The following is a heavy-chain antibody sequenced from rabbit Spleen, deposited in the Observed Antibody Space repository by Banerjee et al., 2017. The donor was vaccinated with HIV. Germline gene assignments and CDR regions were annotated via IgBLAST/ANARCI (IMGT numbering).Heavy chain of an antibody. D-gene: IGHD4-1*01. CDR3: VREVAAKFNL. Sequence: QLKESGGGLVTPGGTLKLSCKASGFDFSGYGMSWVRQAPGKGLEWIGYIDPLFINTYYASWVNGRFTISRDDAQNTLYLRLNSLTAADTATYFCVREVAAKFNLWGPGTLVTVS. V-gene: IGHV1S7*01. CDR2: IDPLFINT. CDR1: GFDFSGYG. J-gene: IGHJ4*01.